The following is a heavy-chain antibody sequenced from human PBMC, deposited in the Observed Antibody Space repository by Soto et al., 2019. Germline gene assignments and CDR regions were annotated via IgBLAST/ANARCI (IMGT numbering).Heavy chain of an antibody. CDR3: GRRYYNFWSGSYGMDV. V-gene: IGHV3-74*01. Sequence: GGSLRLSCAASGFTFSSYWMYWVRQAPGKGLVWVSRINSDGSSTSYADSVKGRFTISRDNAKNMLYLQMNSLRAEDTAVYYCGRRYYNFWSGSYGMDVWGQGTTVTVSS. CDR2: INSDGSST. D-gene: IGHD3-3*01. J-gene: IGHJ6*02. CDR1: GFTFSSYW.